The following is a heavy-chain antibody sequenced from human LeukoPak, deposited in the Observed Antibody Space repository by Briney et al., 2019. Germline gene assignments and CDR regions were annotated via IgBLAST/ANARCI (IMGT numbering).Heavy chain of an antibody. CDR3: AKTYYYDSSGYYPDY. D-gene: IGHD3-22*01. CDR2: IRYDGSDK. J-gene: IGHJ4*02. Sequence: GGSLRLSCAASGFTFRSFGMHWVRQAPGEGLEWVAFIRYDGSDKYYADSVKGRFTISRDNSKNTLYLQMNSLRAEDTAVYCCAKTYYYDSSGYYPDYWGQGTLVTVSS. CDR1: GFTFRSFG. V-gene: IGHV3-30*02.